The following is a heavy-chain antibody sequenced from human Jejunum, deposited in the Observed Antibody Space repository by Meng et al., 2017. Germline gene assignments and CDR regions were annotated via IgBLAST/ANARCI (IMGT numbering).Heavy chain of an antibody. CDR1: GFNFRNYE. Sequence: GESLKISCAGSGFNFRNYEMNWVRQAPGKGLQWISYITRSGSSMYYADSVKGRFTISRDNIKRSLYLEMTRLRAEDTAVYYCTRGGRYSGSPFDFWGQGTLVTVSS. J-gene: IGHJ4*02. CDR3: TRGGRYSGSPFDF. V-gene: IGHV3-48*03. D-gene: IGHD1-26*01. CDR2: ITRSGSSM.